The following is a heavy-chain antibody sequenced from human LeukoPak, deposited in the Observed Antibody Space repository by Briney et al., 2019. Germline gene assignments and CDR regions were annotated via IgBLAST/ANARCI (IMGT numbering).Heavy chain of an antibody. V-gene: IGHV4-39*07. CDR2: IYYSGST. CDR1: GGSISSSSYY. Sequence: SETLSLTCTVSGGSISSSSYYWGWIRQPPGKGLEWIGSIYYSGSTNYNPSLKSRVTISVDKSKNQFSLKLSSVTAADTAVYYCARESSPYYYYYMDVWGKGTTVTISS. CDR3: ARESSPYYYYYMDV. J-gene: IGHJ6*03.